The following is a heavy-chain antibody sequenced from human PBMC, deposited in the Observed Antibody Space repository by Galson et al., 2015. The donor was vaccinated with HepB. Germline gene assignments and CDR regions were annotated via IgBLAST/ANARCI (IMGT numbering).Heavy chain of an antibody. CDR3: AKDPSVREATVVTPWGWYFDY. V-gene: IGHV3-30*18. CDR1: GFAFSSYG. CDR2: ISYDGSNK. J-gene: IGHJ4*02. D-gene: IGHD4-23*01. Sequence: SLRLSCAASGFAFSSYGMHWVRQAPGKGLEWVAVISYDGSNKYYADSVKGRFTISRDNSKNTLYLQMNSLRAEDTAVYYCAKDPSVREATVVTPWGWYFDYWGQGTLVTVSS.